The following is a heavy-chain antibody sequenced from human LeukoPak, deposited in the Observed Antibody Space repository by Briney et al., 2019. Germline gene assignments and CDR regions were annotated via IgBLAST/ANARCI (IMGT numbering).Heavy chain of an antibody. CDR1: GGTFSSYA. CDR3: ARDNSYSSGWRY. CDR2: IIPIFGTA. J-gene: IGHJ4*02. D-gene: IGHD6-19*01. Sequence: ASVKVSCKASGGTFSSYAISWVRQAPGQGLEWMGGIIPIFGTANYAQKFQGRVTITADESTSTAYMELSSLRSEDTAVYYCARDNSYSSGWRYWGQGTLVTVSS. V-gene: IGHV1-69*13.